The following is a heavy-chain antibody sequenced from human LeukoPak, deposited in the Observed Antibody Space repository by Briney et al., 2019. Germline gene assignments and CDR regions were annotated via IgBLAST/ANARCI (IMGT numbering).Heavy chain of an antibody. CDR2: IKQDGSEK. V-gene: IGHV3-7*01. D-gene: IGHD1-26*01. CDR1: GFTFSSYW. CDR3: ARPNSGHGEDAFDI. Sequence: GGSLRLSCAASGFTFSSYWMSWVRQAPGKGLEWVANIKQDGSEKYYVDSVKGRFTISRDNAKNSLYLQMNSLRAEDTAVYYCARPNSGHGEDAFDIWGQGTMVIVSS. J-gene: IGHJ3*02.